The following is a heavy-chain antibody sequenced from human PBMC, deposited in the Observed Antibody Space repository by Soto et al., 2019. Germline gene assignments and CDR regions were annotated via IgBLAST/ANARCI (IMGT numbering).Heavy chain of an antibody. CDR3: ARVNIAWNDVGAMDV. Sequence: QVQLVESGGGVVQPGRSLRLSCAASGFTFSTYAMHWVRQAPGKGLEWVAVILYDGSKKDYADSVKGRFTSSRDNSKNTLYMQMNSLRAEDTAVYYCARVNIAWNDVGAMDVWGQGTTVTVSS. J-gene: IGHJ6*02. CDR2: ILYDGSKK. CDR1: GFTFSTYA. V-gene: IGHV3-30-3*01. D-gene: IGHD1-1*01.